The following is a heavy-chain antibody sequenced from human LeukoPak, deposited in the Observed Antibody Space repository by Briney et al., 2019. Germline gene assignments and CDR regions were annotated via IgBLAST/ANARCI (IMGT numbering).Heavy chain of an antibody. Sequence: SETLSLTCTVSGGSISSSSYYWGWIRHPPGKGLEWIGSMYYSGSTYYNPSLKSRVTISVDTSQNPFSLKLSSVTAADTAVYYCARHPNYYYYYMDVWGKGATVTISS. J-gene: IGHJ6*03. CDR1: GGSISSSSYY. CDR3: ARHPNYYYYYMDV. V-gene: IGHV4-39*01. CDR2: MYYSGST.